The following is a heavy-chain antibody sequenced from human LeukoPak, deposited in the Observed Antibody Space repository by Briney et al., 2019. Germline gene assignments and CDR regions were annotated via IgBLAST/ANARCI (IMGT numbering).Heavy chain of an antibody. CDR3: ARDTGRYGVATVGDAFDI. V-gene: IGHV3-30*07. Sequence: GGSLRLSCEASGFKFFTFAMHWVRRAPGKGLEWVAIISYDGSNKYYGDSVKGRFTISRDNAKNSLYLQMNSLRAEDTAVYYCARDTGRYGVATVGDAFDIWGQGTMVTVSS. D-gene: IGHD5-12*01. J-gene: IGHJ3*02. CDR2: ISYDGSNK. CDR1: GFKFFTFA.